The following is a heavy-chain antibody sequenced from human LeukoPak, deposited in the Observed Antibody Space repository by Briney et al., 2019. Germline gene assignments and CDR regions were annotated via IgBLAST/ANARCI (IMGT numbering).Heavy chain of an antibody. J-gene: IGHJ4*02. CDR2: ISGSGGYT. D-gene: IGHD1/OR15-1a*01. Sequence: GRSLRLSCAASGFTFSSYGMNWVRQAPGKGLEWVSGISGSGGYTYYADSVKGRFTVSRDNSNNTLHLQMNSLRAEDTAVYYCAKDKATSRNSNFDYWGQGTLVTVSS. CDR3: AKDKATSRNSNFDY. V-gene: IGHV3-23*01. CDR1: GFTFSSYG.